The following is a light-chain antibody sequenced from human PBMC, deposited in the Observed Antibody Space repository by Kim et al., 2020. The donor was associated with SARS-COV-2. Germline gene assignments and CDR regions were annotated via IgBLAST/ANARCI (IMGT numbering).Light chain of an antibody. CDR1: SLRSYY. CDR2: GKN. J-gene: IGLJ7*01. CDR3: NSRDSSGNHAV. Sequence: SSELTQYPAVSVALGQTVRITCQGDSLRSYYASWYQQKPGQAPVLVIYGKNNRPSGIPDRFSGSSSGNTASLTITGAQAEDEADYYCNSRDSSGNHAVFG. V-gene: IGLV3-19*01.